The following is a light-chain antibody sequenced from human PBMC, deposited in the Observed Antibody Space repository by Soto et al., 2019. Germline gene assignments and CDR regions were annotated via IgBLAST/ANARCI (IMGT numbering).Light chain of an antibody. Sequence: RASPSIDNTLAWYQQNPGQAPRLLISDSSTRAAGVPARFSGSGSGTEFTLTSSSVQSDDSAIYYSQQSGDWPSFGLGTKVDIK. V-gene: IGKV3-15*01. CDR2: DSS. J-gene: IGKJ1*01. CDR1: PSIDNT. CDR3: QQSGDWPS.